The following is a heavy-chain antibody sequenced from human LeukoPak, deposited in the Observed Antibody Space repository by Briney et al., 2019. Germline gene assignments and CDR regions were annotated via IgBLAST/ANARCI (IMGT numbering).Heavy chain of an antibody. J-gene: IGHJ1*01. D-gene: IGHD5-18*01. CDR2: IYYSGST. CDR3: ARGYAEYFQH. Sequence: PSETLSLTCTVSGGSISSYYWSWIRQPPGKGLEWIGYIYYSGSTNYNPSLKSRVTISVDTSKNQFPLKLSSVTAADTAVYYCARGYAEYFQHWGQGTLVTVSS. V-gene: IGHV4-59*01. CDR1: GGSISSYY.